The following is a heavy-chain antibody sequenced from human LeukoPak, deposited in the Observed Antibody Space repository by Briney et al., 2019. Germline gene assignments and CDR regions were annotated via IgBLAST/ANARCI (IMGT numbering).Heavy chain of an antibody. Sequence: SETLSLTCTVSGGSISSYYWSWIRQPPGKGLEWIGYIYYSGSTNYNPSLKSRVTISVDTSKNQFSLKLSSVTAADTAVYYCARLAPKRVAAAGSYFDLWGRGTLVTVSS. CDR2: IYYSGST. J-gene: IGHJ2*01. CDR3: ARLAPKRVAAAGSYFDL. V-gene: IGHV4-59*01. CDR1: GGSISSYY. D-gene: IGHD6-13*01.